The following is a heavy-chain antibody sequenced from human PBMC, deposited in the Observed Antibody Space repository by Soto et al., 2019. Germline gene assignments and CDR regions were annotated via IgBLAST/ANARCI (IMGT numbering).Heavy chain of an antibody. CDR1: GGSISSHY. CDR2: VYSSGST. J-gene: IGHJ5*02. V-gene: IGHV4-4*07. D-gene: IGHD6-13*01. CDR3: ARGNIGSSWSLWFDP. Sequence: PSETLSLTCTVSGGSISSHYWTWIRQPAGKGLEWIGRVYSSGSTDYNPSLKSRVTMSVDTSKNQFSLKLSSVTAADTAVYYCARGNIGSSWSLWFDPWGQGTLVTVSS.